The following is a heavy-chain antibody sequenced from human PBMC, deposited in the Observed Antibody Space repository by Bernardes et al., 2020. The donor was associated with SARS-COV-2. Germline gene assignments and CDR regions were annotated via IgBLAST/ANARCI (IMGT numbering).Heavy chain of an antibody. V-gene: IGHV3-30-3*01. J-gene: IGHJ4*02. Sequence: SLRLSCAASGFTFSNYAMHWVRQAPGKGLEWVAVISYDGDNKYYTDSVKGRFTISRDNSKNALYLQMNSLGAEDTAMYYCAREDCGGDCYSFFDYWGQGTLVTVSS. CDR3: AREDCGGDCYSFFDY. D-gene: IGHD2-21*02. CDR1: GFTFSNYA. CDR2: ISYDGDNK.